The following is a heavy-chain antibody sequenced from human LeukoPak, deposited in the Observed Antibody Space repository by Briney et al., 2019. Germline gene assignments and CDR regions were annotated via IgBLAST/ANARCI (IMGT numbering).Heavy chain of an antibody. CDR3: ARAYYYDSSGRADFDY. D-gene: IGHD3-22*01. V-gene: IGHV4-34*01. CDR2: INHSGST. J-gene: IGHJ4*02. CDR1: GGSFSGYY. Sequence: TSETLSLTCAVYGGSFSGYYWSWIRQPPGKGLEWIGEINHSGSTNYNPSLKSRVTTSVDTSKNQFSLKLSSVTAADTAVYYCARAYYYDSSGRADFDYWGQGTLVTVSS.